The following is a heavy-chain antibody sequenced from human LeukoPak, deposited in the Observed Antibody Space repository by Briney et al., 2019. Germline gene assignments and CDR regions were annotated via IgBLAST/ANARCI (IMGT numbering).Heavy chain of an antibody. Sequence: GGSLRLSCAASGFTVSSNYMSWVRQAPGKGLEWVSVIYSGGRTYYADSVKGRFTISRDNSKNTLYLQMTSLRAEDTAVYYCARENKGIQTGLSYWYFDLWGRGTLVTVSS. CDR1: GFTVSSNY. CDR2: IYSGGRT. J-gene: IGHJ2*01. V-gene: IGHV3-53*01. D-gene: IGHD5-18*01. CDR3: ARENKGIQTGLSYWYFDL.